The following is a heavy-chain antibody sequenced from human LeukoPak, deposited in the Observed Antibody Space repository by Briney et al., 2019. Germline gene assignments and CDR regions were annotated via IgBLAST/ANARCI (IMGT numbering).Heavy chain of an antibody. J-gene: IGHJ3*02. D-gene: IGHD1-26*01. CDR1: GGSISTDNCY. V-gene: IGHV4-39*07. CDR2: IYYNGNT. CDR3: ASWELSYDAFDI. Sequence: SETLSLTCTVSGGSISTDNCYWGWVRQPPGKGLEWIGSIYYNGNTYYNPSLKSRVTISVDTSKNQFSLKLSSVTAADTAVYYCASWELSYDAFDIWGQGTMVTVSS.